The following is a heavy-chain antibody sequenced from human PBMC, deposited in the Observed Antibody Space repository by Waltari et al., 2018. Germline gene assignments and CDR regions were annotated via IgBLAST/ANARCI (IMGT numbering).Heavy chain of an antibody. Sequence: EVHLVESGGGLVQPGGSLRLPCASSGLTVSTSYTGWVRRAPGKGLEWVSVIYSGGSTYCADSVKGRFTISRDNSKNTLYLQMNSLRAEDTAVYYGARDGGLNWGQGTLVTVSS. V-gene: IGHV3-66*02. J-gene: IGHJ4*02. CDR3: ARDGGLN. D-gene: IGHD3-16*01. CDR2: IYSGGST. CDR1: GLTVSTSY.